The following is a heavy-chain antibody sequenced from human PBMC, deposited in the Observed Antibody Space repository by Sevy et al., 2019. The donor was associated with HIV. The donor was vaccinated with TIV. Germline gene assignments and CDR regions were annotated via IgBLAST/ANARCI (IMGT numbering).Heavy chain of an antibody. CDR1: GGSISAYY. D-gene: IGHD6-25*01. CDR2: IYYSGST. J-gene: IGHJ5*02. CDR3: ARAPPVRSGDDSLNWFDP. Sequence: SETLSLTCTIFGGSISAYYWSWFRQPPGRGLEDIGYIYYSGSTNYNPSLKSRVTISVDTSKNQFSLRLTSVTTADTATYYCARAPPVRSGDDSLNWFDPWGQGALVTVSS. V-gene: IGHV4-59*01.